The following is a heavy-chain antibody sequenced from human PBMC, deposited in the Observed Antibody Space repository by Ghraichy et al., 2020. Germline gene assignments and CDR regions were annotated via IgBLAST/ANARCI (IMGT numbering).Heavy chain of an antibody. CDR1: GFTFSSYG. V-gene: IGHV3-33*01. J-gene: IGHJ4*02. Sequence: GGSLRLSCAASGFTFSSYGMHWVRQAPGKGLEWVAVIWYDGSNKYYADSVKGRFTISRDNSKNTLYLQMNSLRAEDTAVYYCARGGVSGYDGYFDYWGQGTLVTVSS. CDR2: IWYDGSNK. D-gene: IGHD5-12*01. CDR3: ARGGVSGYDGYFDY.